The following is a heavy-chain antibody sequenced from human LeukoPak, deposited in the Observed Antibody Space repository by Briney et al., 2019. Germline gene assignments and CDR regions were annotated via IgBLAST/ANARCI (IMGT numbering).Heavy chain of an antibody. CDR2: ISYDGSNK. D-gene: IGHD6-6*01. V-gene: IGHV3-30*18. CDR3: AKAEYSSSSAFNWFDP. Sequence: PGGFLRLSCAASGFTFSSYGMHWVRQAPGKGLEWVAVISYDGSNKYYADSVKGRFTISRDNSKNTLYLQMNSLRAEDTAVYYCAKAEYSSSSAFNWFDPWGQGTLVTVSS. J-gene: IGHJ5*02. CDR1: GFTFSSYG.